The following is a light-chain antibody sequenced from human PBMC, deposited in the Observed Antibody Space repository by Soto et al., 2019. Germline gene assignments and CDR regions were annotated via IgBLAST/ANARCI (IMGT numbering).Light chain of an antibody. J-gene: IGKJ5*01. CDR2: SAS. V-gene: IGKV1-27*01. CDR1: QGISSC. Sequence: DIQLTQSPSSLSASVGDRVTITCRVSQGISSCLNWYRQKPGKVRKVLIYSASNLKSGVPSRFSGIASWTDFTLTISSVQPEDVAIYYGQRTYNAPRFTFGQGTRLEIK. CDR3: QRTYNAPRFT.